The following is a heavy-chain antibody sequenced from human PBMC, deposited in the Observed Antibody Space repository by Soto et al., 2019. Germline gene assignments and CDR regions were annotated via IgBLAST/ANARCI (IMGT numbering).Heavy chain of an antibody. D-gene: IGHD5-12*01. Sequence: KPSETLSLTCSVSGGSINSGDYYWSWIRQSPGKGLEWIGYIYYSGSTYHNPSLKSRSTISIDTSKNQFFLNVDSVTAADTAVYYCARLYTGYEAFDYWGQGTLV. CDR1: GGSINSGDYY. CDR2: IYYSGST. V-gene: IGHV4-30-4*01. J-gene: IGHJ4*02. CDR3: ARLYTGYEAFDY.